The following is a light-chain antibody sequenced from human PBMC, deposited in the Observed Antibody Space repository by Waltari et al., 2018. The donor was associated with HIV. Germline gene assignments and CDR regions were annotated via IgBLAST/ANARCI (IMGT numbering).Light chain of an antibody. CDR2: WAS. Sequence: DMEMTQFPDSLAVSLNERATINCKSSQSVLYSSNNKNYLAWYQQKPGQPPKLLIYWASTRESGVPDRFSGSGSGTDFTLTISSLQAEDVAVYYCQQCNSFPFTFGQGTKVEI. CDR1: QSVLYSSNNKNY. J-gene: IGKJ2*01. V-gene: IGKV4-1*01. CDR3: QQCNSFPFT.